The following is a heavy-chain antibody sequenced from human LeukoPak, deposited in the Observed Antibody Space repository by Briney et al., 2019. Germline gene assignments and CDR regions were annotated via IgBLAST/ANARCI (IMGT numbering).Heavy chain of an antibody. D-gene: IGHD3-3*01. CDR2: IYSDGST. CDR3: ASYYLEWLFGWAFDI. CDR1: GFTVSTKY. J-gene: IGHJ3*02. Sequence: GGSLRLSCAASGFTVSTKYMSWVRQAPGKGLEWVSLIYSDGSTYHADSVKGRITISRDNSKNTLYLQMNSLRAEDTAVYYCASYYLEWLFGWAFDIWGQGTMVTVFS. V-gene: IGHV3-66*02.